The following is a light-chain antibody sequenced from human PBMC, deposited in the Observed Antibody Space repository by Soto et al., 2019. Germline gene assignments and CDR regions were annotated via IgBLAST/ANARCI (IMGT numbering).Light chain of an antibody. V-gene: IGKV1-9*01. CDR3: QQVKTYPLT. J-gene: IGKJ4*01. CDR2: AAS. Sequence: DIQLTQSPSFLSASVGDRVTITCRASQAISSHLAWYQQKPGKAPKLLIYAASTLQSGVPSGFGGSGSGTEFTLTITSLPPEDFATYYCQQVKTYPLTFGGGTKVEIK. CDR1: QAISSH.